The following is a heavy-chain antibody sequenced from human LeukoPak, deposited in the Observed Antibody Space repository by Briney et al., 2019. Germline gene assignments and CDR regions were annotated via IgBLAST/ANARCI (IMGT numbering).Heavy chain of an antibody. Sequence: TGGSLRLSCAASGFTFSDYSMNWVRQAPGKGLEWVSVIYSGGSTYYADSVKGRFTISRHNSKNTLYLQMNSLRAEDTAVYYCARSDPYYYDSSGQGNSDAFDIWGQGTMVTVSS. CDR3: ARSDPYYYDSSGQGNSDAFDI. CDR1: GFTFSDYS. CDR2: IYSGGST. J-gene: IGHJ3*02. D-gene: IGHD3-22*01. V-gene: IGHV3-53*04.